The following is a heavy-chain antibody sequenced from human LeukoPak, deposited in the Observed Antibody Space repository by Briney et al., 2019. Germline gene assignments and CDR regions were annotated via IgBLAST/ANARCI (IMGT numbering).Heavy chain of an antibody. J-gene: IGHJ3*02. CDR2: ASTDASST. Sequence: GGSLRLSCAASGYTFSDYWMHWVRQAPGKGLVWVSRASTDASSTHYADSVKGRFSISRDNAKNTLYLQMNSLRAEDTAVYYCARPAAAAPGAFDIWGQGTMVTVSS. V-gene: IGHV3-74*01. D-gene: IGHD6-13*01. CDR1: GYTFSDYW. CDR3: ARPAAAAPGAFDI.